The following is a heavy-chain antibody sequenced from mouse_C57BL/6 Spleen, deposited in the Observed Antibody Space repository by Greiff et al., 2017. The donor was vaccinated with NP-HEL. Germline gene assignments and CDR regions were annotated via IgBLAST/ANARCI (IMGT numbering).Heavy chain of an antibody. V-gene: IGHV1-18*01. CDR1: GYTFTDYN. J-gene: IGHJ3*01. CDR2: INPNNGGT. D-gene: IGHD3-2*02. CDR3: ARRDSSGPGPWFAY. Sequence: DVQLQESGPELVKPGASVKIPCKASGYTFTDYNMDWVKQSHGKSLEWIGDINPNNGGTIYNQKFKGKATLTVDKSSSTAYMELRSLTSEDTAVYYCARRDSSGPGPWFAYWGQGTLVTVSA.